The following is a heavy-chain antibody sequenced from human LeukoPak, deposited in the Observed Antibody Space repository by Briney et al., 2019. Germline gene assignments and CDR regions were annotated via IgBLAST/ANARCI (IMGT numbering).Heavy chain of an antibody. CDR2: MNPNSGNT. V-gene: IGHV1-8*01. CDR3: ARGRGGITMVRGTTNNFDY. D-gene: IGHD3-10*01. Sequence: GASVKVSCKASGYTFTSYDINWVRQATGQGLEWMGWMNPNSGNTGYAQKFQGRVTMTRNTSISTAYMELSSLRSEDTAVYYCARGRGGITMVRGTTNNFDYWGQGTLVTVSS. J-gene: IGHJ4*02. CDR1: GYTFTSYD.